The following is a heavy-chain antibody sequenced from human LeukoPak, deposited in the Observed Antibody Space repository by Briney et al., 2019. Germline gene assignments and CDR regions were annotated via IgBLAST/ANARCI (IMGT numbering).Heavy chain of an antibody. J-gene: IGHJ6*03. D-gene: IGHD2-2*01. CDR1: GGTFSSYA. Sequence: SVKVSCKASGGTFSSYAISRVRQAPGQGLEWMGGIIPIFGTANYAQKFQGRVTITADESTSTAYMELSSLRSEDTAVYYCARVPAAMGYYYYYMDVWGKGTTVTVSS. CDR2: IIPIFGTA. V-gene: IGHV1-69*13. CDR3: ARVPAAMGYYYYYMDV.